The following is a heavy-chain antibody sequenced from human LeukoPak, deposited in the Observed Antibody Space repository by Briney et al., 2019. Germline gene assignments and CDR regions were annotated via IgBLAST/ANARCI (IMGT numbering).Heavy chain of an antibody. D-gene: IGHD6-13*01. J-gene: IGHJ4*02. CDR2: IYYSGST. V-gene: IGHV4-39*07. Sequence: PSETLSLTCTVSGDSISGSNYYWGWIRQPPGKGLEWIGSIYYSGSTYYNPSLKSRVTISVDTSKNQFSLTLSSVTAADTAVYYCASTIAAAATAPFDYWGQGTLVTVSS. CDR3: ASTIAAAATAPFDY. CDR1: GDSISGSNYY.